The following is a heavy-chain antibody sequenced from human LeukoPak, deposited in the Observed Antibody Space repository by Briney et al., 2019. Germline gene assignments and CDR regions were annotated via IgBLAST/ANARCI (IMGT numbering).Heavy chain of an antibody. CDR3: ASQTYSSGWLVDY. CDR1: GGTFSSYA. D-gene: IGHD6-19*01. V-gene: IGHV1-69*04. Sequence: GASVKVSCKASGGTFSSYAISWVRQAPGQGLEWMGRIIPILGIANYAQKFQGRVTITADKSTSTAYMELSSLRAEDTAVYYCASQTYSSGWLVDYWGQGTLITVSS. CDR2: IIPILGIA. J-gene: IGHJ4*02.